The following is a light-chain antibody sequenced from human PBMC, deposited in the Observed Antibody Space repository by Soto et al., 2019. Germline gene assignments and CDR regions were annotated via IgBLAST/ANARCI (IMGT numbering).Light chain of an antibody. J-gene: IGLJ1*01. CDR2: EVS. CDR3: SSYTSTTTRV. V-gene: IGLV2-14*03. CDR1: SSDVGGYNY. Sequence: VLTQPASVSGSPGQSITISCTGTSSDVGGYNYVSWYQQHPGKGPKLMIYEVSNRPSGASNRFSGSKSGNTATLTISGLQAEDEADYYCSSYTSTTTRVFGTGTKVTVL.